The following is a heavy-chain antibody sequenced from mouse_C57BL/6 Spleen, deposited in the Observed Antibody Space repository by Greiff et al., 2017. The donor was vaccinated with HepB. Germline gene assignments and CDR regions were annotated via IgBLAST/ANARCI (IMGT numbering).Heavy chain of an antibody. Sequence: QVQLKESGPELVKPGASVKISCKASGYAFSSSWMNWVKQRPGKGLEWIGRIYPGDGDTNYNGKFKGKATLTADKSSSTAYMKLSSLTSEDSAVYFCARDDYDEDWYFDVWGTGTTVTVSS. V-gene: IGHV1-82*01. CDR1: GYAFSSSW. J-gene: IGHJ1*03. CDR2: IYPGDGDT. D-gene: IGHD2-4*01. CDR3: ARDDYDEDWYFDV.